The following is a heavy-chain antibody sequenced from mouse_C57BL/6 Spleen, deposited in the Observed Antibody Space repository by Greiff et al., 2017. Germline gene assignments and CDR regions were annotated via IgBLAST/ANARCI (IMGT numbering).Heavy chain of an antibody. CDR3: ARCDYYVYGGAMDY. V-gene: IGHV1-69*01. Sequence: VQLQQPGAELVMPGASVKLSCKASGYTFTSYWMHWVKQRPGQGLEWIGEIDPSDSYTNYKQKFKGKSTLTVDRSSSTAYMQLSGLTSEDSAVYYCARCDYYVYGGAMDYWGQGTSVTVSS. D-gene: IGHD2-1*01. CDR1: GYTFTSYW. CDR2: IDPSDSYT. J-gene: IGHJ4*01.